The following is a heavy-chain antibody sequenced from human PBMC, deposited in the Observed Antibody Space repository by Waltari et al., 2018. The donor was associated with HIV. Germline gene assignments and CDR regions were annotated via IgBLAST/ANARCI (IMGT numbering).Heavy chain of an antibody. CDR3: ARGTYGDYVYWYFNL. CDR1: GGSISTYY. Sequence: QVLLQESGPGLVKPSETLSLTCTVSGGSISTYYWNWIRQPPGKGLEVIGYIYYRWSTQYTPSLNSRVTISVDTSKNQFSLKLSSVTAADTAVYYCARGTYGDYVYWYFNLWGRGTLVTVSS. CDR2: IYYRWST. D-gene: IGHD4-17*01. V-gene: IGHV4-59*01. J-gene: IGHJ2*01.